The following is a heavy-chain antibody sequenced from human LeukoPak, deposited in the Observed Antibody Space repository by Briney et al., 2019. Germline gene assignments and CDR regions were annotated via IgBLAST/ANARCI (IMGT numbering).Heavy chain of an antibody. Sequence: ASVKVSCKASGYTFTGYYMHWVRQAPGQGLEWMGWINPNSGGTNYAQKFQGRVTMTRDTSISTAYMELSRLRSDDTAVYYCARSAAGTGGLVDPWGQGTLVTVSP. CDR3: ARSAAGTGGLVDP. D-gene: IGHD6-13*01. CDR2: INPNSGGT. V-gene: IGHV1-2*02. J-gene: IGHJ5*02. CDR1: GYTFTGYY.